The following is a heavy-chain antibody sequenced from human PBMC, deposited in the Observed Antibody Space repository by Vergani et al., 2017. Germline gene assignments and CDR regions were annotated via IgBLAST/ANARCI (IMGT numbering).Heavy chain of an antibody. CDR3: AKDGMGPGYTGSYLDH. CDR2: MSGSERST. Sequence: EVHLLESGGGLVQPGGSLRLSCAASGFTFSSYAMSWVRQAPGKGLEWVSAMSGSERSTKYADSVKGRFTISRDNSKNTVYLQMSSLRAEDTTIYYCAKDGMGPGYTGSYLDHWGQGTLVTVSS. CDR1: GFTFSSYA. D-gene: IGHD1-26*01. V-gene: IGHV3-23*01. J-gene: IGHJ4*02.